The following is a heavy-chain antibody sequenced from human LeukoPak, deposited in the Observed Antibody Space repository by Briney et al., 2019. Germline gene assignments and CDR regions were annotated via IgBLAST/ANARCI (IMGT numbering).Heavy chain of an antibody. CDR3: ARSGVPWLYSSGWYYFDY. V-gene: IGHV3-30-3*01. Sequence: TGRSLRLSCAASGFTFSSYAMHWVRQAPGKGLEWVAVISYDGSNKYYADSVKGRFTISRDNSKNTLYLQMNSLRAEDTAVYYCARSGVPWLYSSGWYYFDYWGQGTLVTVSS. CDR1: GFTFSSYA. CDR2: ISYDGSNK. D-gene: IGHD6-19*01. J-gene: IGHJ4*02.